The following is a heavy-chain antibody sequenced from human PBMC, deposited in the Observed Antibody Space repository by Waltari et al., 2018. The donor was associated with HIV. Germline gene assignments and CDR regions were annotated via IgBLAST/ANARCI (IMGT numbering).Heavy chain of an antibody. Sequence: VQLVQSGAEVRKPGSSVKVSCKASGGTFSSYAISWLSHAPAHGLEWMGGIIPIFGTANYAQKFQGRVTITADESTSTAYMELSSLRSEDTAVYYCARSRYCSGGSCYEGMWFDPWGQGTLVTVSS. D-gene: IGHD2-15*01. V-gene: IGHV1-69*12. CDR1: GGTFSSYA. J-gene: IGHJ5*02. CDR2: IIPIFGTA. CDR3: ARSRYCSGGSCYEGMWFDP.